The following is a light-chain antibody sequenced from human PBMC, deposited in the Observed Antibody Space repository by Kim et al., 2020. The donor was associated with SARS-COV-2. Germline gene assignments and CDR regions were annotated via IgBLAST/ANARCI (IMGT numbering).Light chain of an antibody. J-gene: IGLJ1*01. CDR3: QTWDSGNPYV. CDR1: KLGDRH. Sequence: SYELTQPPSVSVSPGQTAIITCSGNKLGDRHACWYQQRPGQSPVLVIYEDIKRPSGIPERFSGSNSGNTATLTIRGTQAMDEADYYCQTWDSGNPYVFG. CDR2: EDI. V-gene: IGLV3-1*01.